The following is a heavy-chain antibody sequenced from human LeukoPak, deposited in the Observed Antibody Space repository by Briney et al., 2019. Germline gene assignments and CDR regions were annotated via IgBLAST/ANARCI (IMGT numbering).Heavy chain of an antibody. Sequence: PGGSLRLSCAASGFTFSNAWMSWVRQPPGKGLEWIVEIHLSGVTNYNPSLESRVTMSIDKSKNQLSLNLMSVTAADTAVYYCARVISSAWRQMDLWGQGTLVTVSS. J-gene: IGHJ5*02. CDR3: ARVISSAWRQMDL. V-gene: IGHV4-4*02. CDR1: GFTFSNAW. D-gene: IGHD3-22*01. CDR2: IHLSGVT.